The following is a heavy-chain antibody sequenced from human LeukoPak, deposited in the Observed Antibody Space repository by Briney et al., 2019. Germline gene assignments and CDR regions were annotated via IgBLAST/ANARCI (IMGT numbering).Heavy chain of an antibody. CDR3: VRALMGTSDY. CDR2: MNSDGSTT. V-gene: IGHV3-74*01. Sequence: RGSLRLSCAASGFTFSSYSMNWVRQARGKGLVWVSRMNSDGSTTNYADSVKGRFTISRDNAKNTLYLQMNSLRAEDTAVYYCVRALMGTSDYWGQGSLVTVSS. J-gene: IGHJ4*02. CDR1: GFTFSSYS. D-gene: IGHD7-27*01.